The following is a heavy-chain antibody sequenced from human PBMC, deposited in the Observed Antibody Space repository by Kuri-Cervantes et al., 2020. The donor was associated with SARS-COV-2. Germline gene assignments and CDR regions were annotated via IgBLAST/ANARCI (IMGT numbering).Heavy chain of an antibody. J-gene: IGHJ5*02. CDR1: GGSISSGGYY. CDR3: AKDIGVVPAASTLAWFDP. V-gene: IGHV4-61*02. Sequence: SQTLSLTCAVSGGSISSGGYYWSCIRQPAGKGLEWIGRIYTSGSTNYNPTLKSRVTMSVDTSKNQFSLKLSSVTAADTAVYYCAKDIGVVPAASTLAWFDPWGQGTLVTVSS. CDR2: IYTSGST. D-gene: IGHD2-2*01.